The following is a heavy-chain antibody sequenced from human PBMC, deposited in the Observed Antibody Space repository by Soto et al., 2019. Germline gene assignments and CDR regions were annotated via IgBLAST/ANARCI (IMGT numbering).Heavy chain of an antibody. CDR3: ARVGVVTAAGTSDY. Sequence: GGSLRLSCAASGFTFSSYSMDWVCQVPGKGLEWVAYISGTSDSIPYADSVKGRFTISRDNAKNSLYLQMNSLRAEDTAVYYCARVGVVTAAGTSDYWGQGTLVTVSS. CDR2: ISGTSDSI. J-gene: IGHJ4*02. V-gene: IGHV3-48*04. CDR1: GFTFSSYS. D-gene: IGHD6-13*01.